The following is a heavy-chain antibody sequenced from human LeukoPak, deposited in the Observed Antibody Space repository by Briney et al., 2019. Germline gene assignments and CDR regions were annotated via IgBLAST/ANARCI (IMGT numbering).Heavy chain of an antibody. D-gene: IGHD1-26*01. J-gene: IGHJ4*02. CDR3: ARAAVSGSYLVNSPDY. CDR1: GYTFTSYA. Sequence: ASVKVSCKASGYTFTSYAMHWVRQAPGQRLEWMGWINAGNGNTKYSQEFQGRVTITRDTSASTAYMELSSLRSEDMAVYYCARAAVSGSYLVNSPDYWGQGTLVTVSS. V-gene: IGHV1-3*03. CDR2: INAGNGNT.